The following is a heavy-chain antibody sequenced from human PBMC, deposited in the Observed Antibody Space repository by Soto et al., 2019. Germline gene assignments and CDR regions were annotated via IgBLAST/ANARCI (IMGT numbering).Heavy chain of an antibody. V-gene: IGHV4-61*01. CDR1: GGSVSSGSYY. D-gene: IGHD2-15*01. Sequence: KPSETLSLTCTVSGGSVSSGSYYWSWIRQPPGKGLEWIGCIYYSGSTNYNPSLKSRVTISVDTSKNQFSLKLSSVTAADTAVYYCARAGRVVGAARRDYWGQGTLVTVSS. J-gene: IGHJ4*02. CDR3: ARAGRVVGAARRDY. CDR2: IYYSGST.